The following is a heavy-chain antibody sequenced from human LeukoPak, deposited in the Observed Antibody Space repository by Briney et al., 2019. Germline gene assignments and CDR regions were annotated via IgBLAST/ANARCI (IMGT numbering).Heavy chain of an antibody. J-gene: IGHJ4*02. CDR1: GYSFTNYA. CDR3: ARSEYDLQGSSARWPDY. V-gene: IGHV1-3*04. D-gene: IGHD2/OR15-2a*01. Sequence: APVQVSCKASGYSFTNYAFHWVRQAPGQSLEWMGWIHTGNGFTRYSQKFQGRVTITRDTSASTAYMELSSLGSEDTAVYYCARSEYDLQGSSARWPDYWGQGALVTVSS. CDR2: IHTGNGFT.